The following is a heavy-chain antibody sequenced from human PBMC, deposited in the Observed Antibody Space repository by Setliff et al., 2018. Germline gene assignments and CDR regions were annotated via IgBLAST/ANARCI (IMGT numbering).Heavy chain of an antibody. CDR1: GFTFSDYY. V-gene: IGHV3-11*04. CDR2: ISSSGTSI. Sequence: GGSLRLSCAASGFTFSDYYMNWIRQAPGKGLEWISYISSSGTSIYYADSVKGRFTISKDNAKNSLYLQMNSLRAEDTAVYYCAKNGGDIVVVPAAPIDYWGQGTLVTV. D-gene: IGHD2-2*01. CDR3: AKNGGDIVVVPAAPIDY. J-gene: IGHJ4*02.